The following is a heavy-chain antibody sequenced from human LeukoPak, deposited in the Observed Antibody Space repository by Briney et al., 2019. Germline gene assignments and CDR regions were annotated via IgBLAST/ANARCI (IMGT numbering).Heavy chain of an antibody. CDR1: GFTLRRYS. CDR3: SRDLSLGAPQGFDY. Sequence: GGSLRLSCTASGFTLRRYSFNWVRQAPGKGLGWVSTISSGSDYIYYADSVWGRFTISRDNAEGSLYLQMNSLRAEDTAVYYCSRDLSLGAPQGFDYWGRGTLVTVSS. CDR2: ISSGSDYI. D-gene: IGHD1-26*01. J-gene: IGHJ4*02. V-gene: IGHV3-21*01.